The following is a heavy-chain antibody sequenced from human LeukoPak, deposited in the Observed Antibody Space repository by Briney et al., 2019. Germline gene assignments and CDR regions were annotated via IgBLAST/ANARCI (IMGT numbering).Heavy chain of an antibody. CDR2: IYTSGST. V-gene: IGHV4-4*07. CDR3: ARARGGSGSYGHFDY. Sequence: PSETLSLTCTVSGASISSYYWTWIRQPAGEGLEWTGRIYTSGSTNYNPSPKSRVTMSVDTSKNQFSLKLSSVTAADTAVYYCARARGGSGSYGHFDYWGQGTLVTVSS. J-gene: IGHJ4*02. CDR1: GASISSYY. D-gene: IGHD1-26*01.